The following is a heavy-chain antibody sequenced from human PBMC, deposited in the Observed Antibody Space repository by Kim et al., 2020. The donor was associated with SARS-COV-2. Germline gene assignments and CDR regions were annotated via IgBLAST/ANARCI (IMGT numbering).Heavy chain of an antibody. Sequence: TEYAASVKGRLTISRDHSKSIAYLQMNSLKTEDTAVYYCTRHYGRYYFDYWGQGTLVTVSS. CDR2: T. CDR3: TRHYGRYYFDY. V-gene: IGHV3-49*02. J-gene: IGHJ4*02. D-gene: IGHD4-17*01.